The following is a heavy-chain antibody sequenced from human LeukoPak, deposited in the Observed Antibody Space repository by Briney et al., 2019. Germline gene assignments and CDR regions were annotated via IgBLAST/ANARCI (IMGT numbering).Heavy chain of an antibody. CDR2: VHHIGST. J-gene: IGHJ4*02. Sequence: PSGTLSLTCSVSCGSISSGNWWSWVRQPPGKGLEWIGEVHHIGSTNYNPSFKSRLTISVDKSKNQFSLNLSSVTAADTAVYYCARGGTSVVTLSYWGQGTLVTVSS. CDR1: CGSISSGNW. CDR3: ARGGTSVVTLSY. V-gene: IGHV4-4*02. D-gene: IGHD4-23*01.